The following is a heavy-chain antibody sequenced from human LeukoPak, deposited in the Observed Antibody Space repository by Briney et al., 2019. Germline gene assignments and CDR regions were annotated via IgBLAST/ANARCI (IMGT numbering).Heavy chain of an antibody. V-gene: IGHV1-18*01. D-gene: IGHD4-17*01. CDR1: GYTFTSNG. J-gene: IGHJ6*03. Sequence: TPNLSRTVSGYTFTSNGIIWVRQAPGHGLKWMGWMNPDTDNTASGPTFQGRLTITKETSTSTTNIELRRLRFHDTAVYYCARVYGYYYYYMDVWGKGTTVTVSS. CDR2: MNPDTDNT. CDR3: ARVYGYYYYYMDV.